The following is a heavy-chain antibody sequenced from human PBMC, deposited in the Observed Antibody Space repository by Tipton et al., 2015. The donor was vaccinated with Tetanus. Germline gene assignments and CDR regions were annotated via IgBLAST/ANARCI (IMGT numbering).Heavy chain of an antibody. CDR3: AREGDCSGGSCFSGDFDN. V-gene: IGHV3-33*01. Sequence: SLRLSCAASGFIFSSYGIHWVRQAPGKGLEWVAASWYDGTDKYYADSVKGRFTISRDNSKNPLYLQMNSLRAKDTAVYYCAREGDCSGGSCFSGDFDNWGQGTQVPVSS. CDR2: SWYDGTDK. D-gene: IGHD2-15*01. J-gene: IGHJ4*02. CDR1: GFIFSSYG.